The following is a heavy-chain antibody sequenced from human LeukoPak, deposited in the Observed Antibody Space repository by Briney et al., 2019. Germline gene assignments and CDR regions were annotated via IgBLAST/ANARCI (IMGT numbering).Heavy chain of an antibody. CDR1: GFTFGSYA. D-gene: IGHD2-21*02. CDR2: ISGSGGST. V-gene: IGHV3-23*01. J-gene: IGHJ4*02. Sequence: GGSLRLSCAASGFTFGSYAMSWARQAPGKGLEWVSAISGSGGSTYYADSVKGRFTISRDNAKNSLYLQMNSLRAEDTAVYYCARGGGDYYFDYWGQGTLVTVSS. CDR3: ARGGGDYYFDY.